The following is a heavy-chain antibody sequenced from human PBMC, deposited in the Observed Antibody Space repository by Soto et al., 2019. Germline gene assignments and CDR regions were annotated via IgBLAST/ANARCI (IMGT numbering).Heavy chain of an antibody. CDR3: AKDIYYDSSGYYVLDY. CDR1: GFTFSSYA. Sequence: GGSLRLSCAASGFTFSSYAMSWVRQSPGKGLEWVSAISGSGGSTYYADSVKGRSTISRDNSKNTLYLQMNSLRAEDTAVYYCAKDIYYDSSGYYVLDYWGQGTLVTVSS. J-gene: IGHJ4*02. D-gene: IGHD3-22*01. CDR2: ISGSGGST. V-gene: IGHV3-23*01.